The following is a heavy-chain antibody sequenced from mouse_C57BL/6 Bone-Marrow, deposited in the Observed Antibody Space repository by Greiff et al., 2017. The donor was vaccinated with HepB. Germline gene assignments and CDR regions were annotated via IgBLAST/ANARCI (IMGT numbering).Heavy chain of an antibody. V-gene: IGHV2-9-1*01. Sequence: VKLVESGPGLVAPSQSLSITCTVSGFSLTSYAISWVRQPPGKGLEWLGVIWTGGGTNYNSALKSRLSISKDNSKSQVFLKMNSLQTDDTARYYCARKAVVALYWYFDVWGTGTTVTVSS. CDR2: IWTGGGT. J-gene: IGHJ1*03. D-gene: IGHD1-1*01. CDR3: ARKAVVALYWYFDV. CDR1: GFSLTSYA.